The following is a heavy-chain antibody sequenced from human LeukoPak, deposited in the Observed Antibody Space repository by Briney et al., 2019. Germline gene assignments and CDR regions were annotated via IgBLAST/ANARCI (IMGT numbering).Heavy chain of an antibody. CDR2: INPNTGGT. D-gene: IGHD2-15*01. V-gene: IGHV1-2*02. J-gene: IGHJ4*02. Sequence: ASVKVSCKASGYTFTGYYIYWVRQAPGQGLEWMGWINPNTGGTNYAQKFQGRVTMTRDTSISTAYLELNSLRSDDTAVYYCARPYCSGGSCHDYFDYWGQGTLVTVSS. CDR3: ARPYCSGGSCHDYFDY. CDR1: GYTFTGYY.